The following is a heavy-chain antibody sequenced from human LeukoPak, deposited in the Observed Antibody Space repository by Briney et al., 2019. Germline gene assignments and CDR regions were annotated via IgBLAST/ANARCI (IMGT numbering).Heavy chain of an antibody. V-gene: IGHV4-39*01. CDR2: IYYSGST. J-gene: IGHJ4*02. Sequence: PSETLSLTCTVSGGSISGSSYYWGWIRQPPGKGLEWIGSIYYSGSTYYNPSLKSRVTISVDTSKNQFSLKLSSVTAADTAVYYCASRSGYYTGPFDYWGQGTLVTVSS. CDR1: GGSISGSSYY. D-gene: IGHD3-3*01. CDR3: ASRSGYYTGPFDY.